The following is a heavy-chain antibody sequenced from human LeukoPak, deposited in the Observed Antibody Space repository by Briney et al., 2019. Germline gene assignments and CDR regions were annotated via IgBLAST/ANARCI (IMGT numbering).Heavy chain of an antibody. Sequence: GGSLRLSCAASGFTVSSNYMSWVRQAPGKRLEWVSTISGSGDSTYYADSVKGRFTISRDNSKDTLYLQMSSVRVDDTAVYYCARDRGRYYDSRGFYWGYYFDSWGQGILVTVST. CDR3: ARDRGRYYDSRGFYWGYYFDS. CDR1: GFTVSSNY. CDR2: ISGSGDST. V-gene: IGHV3-23*01. D-gene: IGHD3-22*01. J-gene: IGHJ4*02.